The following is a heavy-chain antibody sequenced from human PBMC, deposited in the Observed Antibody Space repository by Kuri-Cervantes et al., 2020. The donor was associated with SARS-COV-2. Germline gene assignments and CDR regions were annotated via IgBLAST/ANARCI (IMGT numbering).Heavy chain of an antibody. V-gene: IGHV4-34*01. Sequence: GSLRLSCAFYGESFSGYYWNWIRQSPGKGLEWIGEVNHRGSTNYNPSLKSRVTISVDTSKNQFSLKLSSVTAADTAVYYCARDGYGGATRYWGQGTLVTVSS. D-gene: IGHD1-26*01. CDR3: ARDGYGGATRY. J-gene: IGHJ4*02. CDR2: VNHRGST. CDR1: GESFSGYY.